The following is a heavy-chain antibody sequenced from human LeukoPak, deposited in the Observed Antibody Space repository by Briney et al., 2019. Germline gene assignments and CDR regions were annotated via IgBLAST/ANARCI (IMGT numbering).Heavy chain of an antibody. D-gene: IGHD3-22*01. CDR3: AREIGDYYDSSGADY. CDR2: ISAYNGNT. V-gene: IGHV1-18*01. J-gene: IGHJ4*02. CDR1: GYTFTSYG. Sequence: GASVKVSCKASGYTFTSYGISWVRQAPGQGLEWMGWISAYNGNTNYAQKLQGRVTMTTDTSTSTAYMELRSLRSDDTAVYYCAREIGDYYDSSGADYWGQGTLVTVSS.